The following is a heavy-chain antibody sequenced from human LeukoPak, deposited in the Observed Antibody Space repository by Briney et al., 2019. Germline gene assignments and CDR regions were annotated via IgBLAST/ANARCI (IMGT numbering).Heavy chain of an antibody. V-gene: IGHV1-2*02. D-gene: IGHD3-22*01. CDR2: INPNRGGT. J-gene: IGHJ4*02. Sequence: ASVKVSCKASGYTFTGYYMHWVRQAPGQGLEWMGWINPNRGGTNYAQKFQGRVTMTRDTSISTAYIELSRLRSDDTAVYYCARVTYYYDSSGYYHFDYWGQGTLVTVSS. CDR3: ARVTYYYDSSGYYHFDY. CDR1: GYTFTGYY.